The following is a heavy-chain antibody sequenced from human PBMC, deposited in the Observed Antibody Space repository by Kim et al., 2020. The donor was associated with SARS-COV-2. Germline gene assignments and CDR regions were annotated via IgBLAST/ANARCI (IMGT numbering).Heavy chain of an antibody. CDR2: ISYDGSNK. D-gene: IGHD2-8*01. CDR1: GFTFSSYG. Sequence: GGSLRLSCAASGFTFSSYGMHWVRQAPGKGLEWVAVISYDGSNKYYADSVKGRFTISRDNSKNTLYLQMNSLRAEDTAVYYCARDWLYVLYYYGMDVWGQGTTVTVSS. J-gene: IGHJ6*02. CDR3: ARDWLYVLYYYGMDV. V-gene: IGHV3-33*05.